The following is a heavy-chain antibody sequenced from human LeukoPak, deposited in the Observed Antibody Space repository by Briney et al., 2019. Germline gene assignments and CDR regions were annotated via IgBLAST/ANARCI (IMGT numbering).Heavy chain of an antibody. CDR2: LSGSGGST. J-gene: IGHJ4*02. CDR3: AKGRCSTSSCSLGYFDY. D-gene: IGHD2-2*01. CDR1: GFTFSSYA. V-gene: IGHV3-23*01. Sequence: PGGSLRLSCEASGFTFSSYAMSWVRQAPGKGLECVSGLSGSGGSTYYADSVKGRFTISRDNSKNTLYLQMNSLRAEDTALYYCAKGRCSTSSCSLGYFDYWGQGNLVTVSS.